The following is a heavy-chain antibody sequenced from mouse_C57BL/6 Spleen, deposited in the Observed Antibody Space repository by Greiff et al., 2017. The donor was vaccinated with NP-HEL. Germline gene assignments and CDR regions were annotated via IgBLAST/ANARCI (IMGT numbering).Heavy chain of an antibody. Sequence: DVQLQESGPGLVKPSQSLSLTCSVPGYSITSGYYWNWIRQFPGNKLEWMGYISYDGSNNYNPSLKNRISITRDTSKNQFFLKLNSVTTEDTATYYCARANWERAFAYWGQGTLVTVSA. D-gene: IGHD4-1*01. J-gene: IGHJ3*01. CDR3: ARANWERAFAY. V-gene: IGHV3-6*01. CDR2: ISYDGSN. CDR1: GYSITSGYY.